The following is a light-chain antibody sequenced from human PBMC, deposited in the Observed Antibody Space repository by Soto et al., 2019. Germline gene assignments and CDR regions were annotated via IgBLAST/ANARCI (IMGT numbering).Light chain of an antibody. CDR2: AAS. V-gene: IGKV1-39*01. CDR1: QSITTY. Sequence: DIQMTQSPSTLSGSVGDRVTITCRASQSITTYLHWYQQKPGKAPNLLIYAASNLQSGAPSRFSGSGSGTDFTLTINSLQPEDFATYYCQQGYSTPWTFGQGTKVDI. CDR3: QQGYSTPWT. J-gene: IGKJ1*01.